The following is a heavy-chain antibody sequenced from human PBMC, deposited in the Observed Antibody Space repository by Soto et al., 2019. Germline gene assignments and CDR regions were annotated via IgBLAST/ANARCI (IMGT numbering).Heavy chain of an antibody. CDR2: IKSKIDGGTI. CDR1: GFTFSNAC. V-gene: IGHV3-15*01. J-gene: IGHJ4*02. Sequence: GSLRLSCAASGFTFSNACMTWVRQAPGKGLEWVGRIKSKIDGGTIDYAAPMKDRFTISRDDSKNTLYLQMNNLRVEDTAMYYCARDPVTADWGQGTQVTVSS. CDR3: ARDPVTAD.